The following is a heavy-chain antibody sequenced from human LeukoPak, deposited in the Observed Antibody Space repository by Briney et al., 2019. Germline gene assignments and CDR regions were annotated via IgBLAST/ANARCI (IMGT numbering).Heavy chain of an antibody. V-gene: IGHV3-74*01. CDR2: ISSDGSST. CDR3: ARGGWYKSGLDY. CDR1: GFTFSSYW. Sequence: GGSLRLSCAASGFTFSSYWMHWVRQAPGKGLVWVSRISSDGSSTSYADSVKGRFTISRDNAKNTLYLQMNSLRAEDTAVYYCARGGWYKSGLDYWGQGTLVTVSS. D-gene: IGHD6-19*01. J-gene: IGHJ4*02.